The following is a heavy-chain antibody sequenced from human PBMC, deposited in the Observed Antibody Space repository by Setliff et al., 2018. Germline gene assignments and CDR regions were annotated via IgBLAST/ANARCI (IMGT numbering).Heavy chain of an antibody. CDR1: GGTFSSYA. V-gene: IGHV1-46*01. D-gene: IGHD3-22*01. CDR3: ARRVSYDSSGYPLGY. Sequence: ASVKVSCKASGGTFSSYATSWVRLAPGQGLQWMGMVNPSGGHPVYAQKFQGRVTMTSDTSTNTVYMDLSSLTSEDTAVYFCARRVSYDSSGYPLGYWGQGTLVTVSS. CDR2: VNPSGGHP. J-gene: IGHJ4*02.